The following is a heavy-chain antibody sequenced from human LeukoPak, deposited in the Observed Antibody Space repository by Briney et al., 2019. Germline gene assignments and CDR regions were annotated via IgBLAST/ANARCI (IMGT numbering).Heavy chain of an antibody. V-gene: IGHV4-59*11. CDR1: GDSINSHY. D-gene: IGHD6-13*01. Sequence: SETLSLTCTVSGDSINSHYWSWIRQPPGKGLEWIGYIYYSGSTNYNPSLKSRVTISVDTSKNQFSLKLSSVTAADTAVYYCARVSSSWYPFDYWGQGTLVTVSS. J-gene: IGHJ4*02. CDR2: IYYSGST. CDR3: ARVSSSWYPFDY.